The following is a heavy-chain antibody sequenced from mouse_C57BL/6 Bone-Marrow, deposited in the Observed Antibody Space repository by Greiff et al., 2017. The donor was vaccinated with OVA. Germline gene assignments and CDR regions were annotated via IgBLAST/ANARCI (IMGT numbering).Heavy chain of an antibody. CDR3: AKFITTVEGYFDV. D-gene: IGHD1-1*01. V-gene: IGHV1-64*01. Sequence: QVQLQQPGAELVKPGASVKLSCKASGYTFTSYWMHWVKQRPGQGLEWIGLIHPNSGSTNYNEKFKSKATLTVDKSSSAAYMQHSSLTSEDSAVYYCAKFITTVEGYFDVWGTGTTVTVSS. CDR2: IHPNSGST. J-gene: IGHJ1*03. CDR1: GYTFTSYW.